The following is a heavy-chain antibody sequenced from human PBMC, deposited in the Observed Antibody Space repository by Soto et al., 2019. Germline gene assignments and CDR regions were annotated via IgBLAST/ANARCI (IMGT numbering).Heavy chain of an antibody. CDR3: ARVVGALGHWFDP. CDR1: GYTFTSYG. Sequence: QVQLVQSGAEVKKPGASVKVSCKASGYTFTSYGISWVRQAPGQGLEWMGRISAYNGNTNYAQKLQGRVTMTTDTPTSTANMELRSLRSDDTAVYYCARVVGALGHWFDPWGQGTLVTVSS. V-gene: IGHV1-18*01. D-gene: IGHD1-26*01. CDR2: ISAYNGNT. J-gene: IGHJ5*02.